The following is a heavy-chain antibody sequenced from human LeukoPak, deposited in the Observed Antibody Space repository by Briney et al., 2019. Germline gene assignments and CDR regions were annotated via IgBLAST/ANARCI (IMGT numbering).Heavy chain of an antibody. V-gene: IGHV3-30*02. CDR2: IRYDGSNK. D-gene: IGHD4/OR15-4a*01. Sequence: GGSLRLSCAASGFTFNNYGVHWVRQAPGKGLEWVAFIRYDGSNKYYADSVKGRFAISRDNSKNTLYLQMNSLRAEDTAMYYCAKVSLNMVNDTFDIWGQGTMVSVSS. CDR1: GFTFNNYG. J-gene: IGHJ3*02. CDR3: AKVSLNMVNDTFDI.